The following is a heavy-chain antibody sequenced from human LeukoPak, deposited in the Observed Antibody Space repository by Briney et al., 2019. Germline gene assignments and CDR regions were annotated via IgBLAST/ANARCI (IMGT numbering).Heavy chain of an antibody. CDR3: ARDSSSSSPFDS. J-gene: IGHJ4*02. CDR1: GFTFSSYA. V-gene: IGHV3-30-3*01. CDR2: ISYDGSNK. D-gene: IGHD6-6*01. Sequence: GRSLRLSCAASGFTFSSYAMHWVRQAPGEGLEWVAVISYDGSNKYYADSVKGRFTISRDNSKNTLYLQMNSLRAEDTAVYYCARDSSSSSPFDSWGQGTLVTVSS.